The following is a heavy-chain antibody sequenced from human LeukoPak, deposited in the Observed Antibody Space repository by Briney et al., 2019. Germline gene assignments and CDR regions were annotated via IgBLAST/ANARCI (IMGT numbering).Heavy chain of an antibody. V-gene: IGHV1-8*03. D-gene: IGHD4-17*01. CDR2: MNPNSGNT. Sequence: GASVEVSCKASGYTFTSYDINWVRQATGQGLEWMGWMNPNSGNTGYAQKFQGRVTITRNTSISTAYMELSSLRSEDTAVYYCARATTGTVYYYYYMDVWRKGTTVTVSS. J-gene: IGHJ6*03. CDR3: ARATTGTVYYYYYMDV. CDR1: GYTFTSYD.